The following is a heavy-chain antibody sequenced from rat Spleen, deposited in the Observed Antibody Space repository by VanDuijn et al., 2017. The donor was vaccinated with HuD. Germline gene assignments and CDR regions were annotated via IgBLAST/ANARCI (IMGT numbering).Heavy chain of an antibody. CDR3: TTTRFAY. J-gene: IGHJ3*01. CDR1: GFTFVNYY. Sequence: EVQLVESGGGLVQPGGSLKLSCAASGFTFVNYYMAWVRQAPTKGLEWVASIINSGFNTYYRDSVRGRFTISRDNAKNTLYLQMDSLRSEDTATYYCTTTRFAYWGQGTLVTVSS. CDR2: IINSGFNT. D-gene: IGHD1-10*01. V-gene: IGHV5S23*01.